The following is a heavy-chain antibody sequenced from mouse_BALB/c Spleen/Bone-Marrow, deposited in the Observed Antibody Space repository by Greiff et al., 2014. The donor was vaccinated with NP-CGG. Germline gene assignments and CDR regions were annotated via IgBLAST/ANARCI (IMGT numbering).Heavy chain of an antibody. CDR1: GYTFTSSW. CDR3: ARHHRYTYYFDY. CDR2: IHPNTDNT. J-gene: IGHJ2*01. Sequence: QVQLKQSGSVLVRPGDSVKLSCKASGYTFTSSWMHWAKQRPGQGLEWIGEIHPNTDNTNYDEKFKGKATQTVDTSSSTAYVDLSSLTSEVSAVYNCARHHRYTYYFDYWGQGTTLTVSS. V-gene: IGHV1S130*01. D-gene: IGHD2-14*01.